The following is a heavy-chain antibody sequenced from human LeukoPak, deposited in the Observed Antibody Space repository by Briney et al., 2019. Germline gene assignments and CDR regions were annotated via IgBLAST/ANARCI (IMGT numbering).Heavy chain of an antibody. V-gene: IGHV3-30*03. J-gene: IGHJ4*02. CDR2: ISYDGSNK. CDR1: GFTFSSYG. CDR3: ARMGDPKRDY. Sequence: GGSLRLSCAASGFTFSSYGMHWVRQAPGKGLEWVAVISYDGSNKYYADSVKGRFTISRDNSKNTLYLQMNSLRAEDTAVYYCARMGDPKRDYWGQGTLVTVSS. D-gene: IGHD2-21*02.